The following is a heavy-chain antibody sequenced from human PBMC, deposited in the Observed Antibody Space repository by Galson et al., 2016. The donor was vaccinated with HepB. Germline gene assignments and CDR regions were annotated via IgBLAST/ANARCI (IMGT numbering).Heavy chain of an antibody. CDR1: GGSVSSGTFY. V-gene: IGHV4-61*03. D-gene: IGHD3/OR15-3a*01. Sequence: ETLSLTCTVSGGSVSSGTFYWSWVRQSPGKGLDFIGYVSDSGNTNYYHPSLRGRVTISLDTSKNHYSLKLGSVTAADTAVYYCATVGGTGPDAFHIWGQGTMVTVSS. J-gene: IGHJ3*02. CDR3: ATVGGTGPDAFHI. CDR2: VSDSGNT.